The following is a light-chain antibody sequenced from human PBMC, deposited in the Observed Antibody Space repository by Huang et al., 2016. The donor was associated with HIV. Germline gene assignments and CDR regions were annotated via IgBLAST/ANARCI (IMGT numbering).Light chain of an antibody. Sequence: DIVMTQSPDSLSVSPGEGATIDCKSSQSFLYSLNKKNYLAWFQQKPGRPPKLLRYWASTRESGIPERFSGSGSGTDFTLTINNLQPEDVATYYCQQYYQNPQTFGQGT. J-gene: IGKJ5*01. CDR1: QSFLYSLNKKNY. CDR2: WAS. CDR3: QQYYQNPQT. V-gene: IGKV4-1*01.